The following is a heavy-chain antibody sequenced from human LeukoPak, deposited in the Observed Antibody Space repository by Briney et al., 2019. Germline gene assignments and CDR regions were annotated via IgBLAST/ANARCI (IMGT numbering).Heavy chain of an antibody. CDR1: GGSFSGYY. J-gene: IGHJ4*02. Sequence: PSETLSLTCAVYGGSFSGYYWSWIRQPPGKGLEWIGEIKHSGSTNYNPSLKSRVTISVDTSKNQFSLKLSSVTAADTAVYYCARLFRDYVWGSYRYSYFDYWGQGTLVTVSS. CDR2: IKHSGST. CDR3: ARLFRDYVWGSYRYSYFDY. D-gene: IGHD3-16*02. V-gene: IGHV4-34*01.